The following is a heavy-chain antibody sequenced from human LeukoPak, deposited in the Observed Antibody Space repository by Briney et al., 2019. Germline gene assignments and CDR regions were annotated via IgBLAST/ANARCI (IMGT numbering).Heavy chain of an antibody. Sequence: GGSLRLSCAASGITFSNAWMSWVRQAPGKGQEWVGRIKSKTDGGTTDYAAPVKGRFTISREDSRITLYLQMNSLKTEDTAVYYCTTDSSKRVFMDVWGKGTTVTVSA. V-gene: IGHV3-15*01. CDR3: TTDSSKRVFMDV. CDR2: IKSKTDGGTT. CDR1: GITFSNAW. D-gene: IGHD6-19*01. J-gene: IGHJ6*04.